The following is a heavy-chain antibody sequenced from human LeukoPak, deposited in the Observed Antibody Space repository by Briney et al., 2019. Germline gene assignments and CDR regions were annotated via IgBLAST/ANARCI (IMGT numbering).Heavy chain of an antibody. CDR1: GYTFTSYY. V-gene: IGHV1-46*03. J-gene: IGHJ3*02. D-gene: IGHD2-2*02. Sequence: GASVKVSCKASGYTFTSYYMHWVRQAPGQGLEWMGIINPSGGNTSYAQKFQGRVTMTRDTSTSTVYMELSSLRSEDTAVYYCARDGAYCSSTSCYTVDAFDIWGQGTMVTVSS. CDR3: ARDGAYCSSTSCYTVDAFDI. CDR2: INPSGGNT.